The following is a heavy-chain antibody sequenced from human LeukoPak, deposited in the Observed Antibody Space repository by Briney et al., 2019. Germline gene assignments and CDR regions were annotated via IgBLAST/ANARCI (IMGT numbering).Heavy chain of an antibody. V-gene: IGHV4-34*01. CDR2: ISHSGST. J-gene: IGHJ5*02. CDR3: ARASGAAAGGNWFDP. CDR1: GGSFSGYY. Sequence: SETLSLTCAVYGGSFSGYYWSWIRQPPGKGLEWIGEISHSGSTNYNPSLKSRVTISVDTSKNQFSLKLSSVTAADTAVYYCARASGAAAGGNWFDPWGQGTLVTVSS. D-gene: IGHD6-13*01.